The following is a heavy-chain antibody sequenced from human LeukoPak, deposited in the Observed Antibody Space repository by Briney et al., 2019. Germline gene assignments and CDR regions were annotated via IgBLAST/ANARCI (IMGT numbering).Heavy chain of an antibody. CDR3: ASNDCSSTSCSWRGYYYYYMDV. Sequence: ASVKVSCKASGGTFSSYAISWVRQAPGQGLEWMGWINPNSGGTNYAQKFQGRVTMTGDTSISTAYMELSRLRSDDTAVYYCASNDCSSTSCSWRGYYYYYMDVWGKGTTVTVSS. V-gene: IGHV1-2*02. J-gene: IGHJ6*03. D-gene: IGHD2-2*01. CDR1: GGTFSSYA. CDR2: INPNSGGT.